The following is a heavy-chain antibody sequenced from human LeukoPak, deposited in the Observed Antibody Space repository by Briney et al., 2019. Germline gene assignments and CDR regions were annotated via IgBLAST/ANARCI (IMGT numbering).Heavy chain of an antibody. CDR3: AREVDTYFDY. J-gene: IGHJ4*02. V-gene: IGHV3-30*02. CDR1: GFTFSSYG. CDR2: IRYDGSNK. D-gene: IGHD5-18*01. Sequence: GGSLRLSCAASGFTFSSYGMHWVRQAPGKGLEWVAFIRYDGSNKYYADSVKGRFTISRDNSKNTLYLQMNSLRAEDTAVYYCAREVDTYFDYWGQGTLVTVSS.